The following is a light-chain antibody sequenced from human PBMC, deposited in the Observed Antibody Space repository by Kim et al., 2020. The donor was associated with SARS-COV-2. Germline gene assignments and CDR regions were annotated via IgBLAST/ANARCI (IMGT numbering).Light chain of an antibody. CDR1: SGHSNYF. CDR2: VEGSGSY. CDR3: ETWDSNIQV. J-gene: IGLJ3*02. V-gene: IGLV4-60*03. Sequence: QPLLTQSSSASASLGSSVKLTCTLSSGHSNYFIAWHQQQPGKAPRFLMKVEGSGSYNRGGGVPDRFSGSRSGADRYLIISNLHSEDEADYYCETWDSNIQVFGGGTQLTVL.